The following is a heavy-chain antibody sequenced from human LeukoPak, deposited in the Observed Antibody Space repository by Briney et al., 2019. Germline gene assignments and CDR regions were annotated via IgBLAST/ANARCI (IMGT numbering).Heavy chain of an antibody. CDR1: GYTFTGYY. V-gene: IGHV1-2*02. D-gene: IGHD6-13*01. J-gene: IGHJ4*02. CDR3: ARDSEAAGTRFDY. CDR2: INPNSGGT. Sequence: ASVKVSGKASGYTFTGYYMHWVRQAPGQGLEWMGWINPNSGGTNYAQKFQGRVTMTRDTSISTAYMELSRLRSDDTAVYYCARDSEAAGTRFDYWGQGTLVTVSS.